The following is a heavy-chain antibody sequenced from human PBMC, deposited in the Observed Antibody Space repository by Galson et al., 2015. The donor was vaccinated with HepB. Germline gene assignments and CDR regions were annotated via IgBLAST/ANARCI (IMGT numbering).Heavy chain of an antibody. D-gene: IGHD2-21*02. J-gene: IGHJ3*02. Sequence: LRLSCAASGFTFSSYSMNWVRQAPGKGLEWVSSISSSSSYIYYADSVKGRFTISRDNAKNSLYLQMNSLRAEDKAVYYCARERLAYCGGDCYPDAFDIWGQGTMVTVSS. CDR2: ISSSSSYI. CDR1: GFTFSSYS. V-gene: IGHV3-21*01. CDR3: ARERLAYCGGDCYPDAFDI.